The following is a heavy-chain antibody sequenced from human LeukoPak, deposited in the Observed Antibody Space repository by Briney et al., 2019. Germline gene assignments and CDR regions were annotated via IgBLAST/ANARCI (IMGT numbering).Heavy chain of an antibody. Sequence: ASVKVSCKASGGTFSSYAISWVRQAPGQGLEWMGRIIPILGIANYAQKFQGRVTITADKSTSTAYMELSSLRSEDTAVYYCARSPGGVVNSDNWFDPWGQGTLVTVSS. CDR1: GGTFSSYA. D-gene: IGHD3-3*01. CDR3: ARSPGGVVNSDNWFDP. J-gene: IGHJ5*02. CDR2: IIPILGIA. V-gene: IGHV1-69*04.